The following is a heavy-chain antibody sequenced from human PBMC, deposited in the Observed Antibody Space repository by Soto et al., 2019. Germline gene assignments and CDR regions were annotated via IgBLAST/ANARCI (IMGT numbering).Heavy chain of an antibody. J-gene: IGHJ5*02. CDR1: GGSISNYY. V-gene: IGHV4-59*01. CDR3: AKLPCGDYGGIFGP. D-gene: IGHD4-17*01. CDR2: IYYRGST. Sequence: QVQLQESGPGLVKPSETLSLTCTVSGGSISNYYWTWIGQPPGKGLEWIGYIYYRGSTNYNPSHQSGVTISVDTSKNQFSLKLSSVTAADTAVYYCAKLPCGDYGGIFGPWGQGTLVTVSS.